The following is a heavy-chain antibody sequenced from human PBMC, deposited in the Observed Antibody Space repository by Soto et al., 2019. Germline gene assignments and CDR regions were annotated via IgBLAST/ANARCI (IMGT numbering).Heavy chain of an antibody. CDR2: IYSGGST. Sequence: GGSLRLSCAASGFTVSSNYMSWGRQAPWKGLEWVSVIYSGGSTYYADSVKGRFTISRDNSRNTLYLQMNSLRAEDTAVYYCAKDRRRYFDLDDFDIWGQGTMVTVPS. D-gene: IGHD3-9*01. V-gene: IGHV3-53*01. CDR3: AKDRRRYFDLDDFDI. CDR1: GFTVSSNY. J-gene: IGHJ3*02.